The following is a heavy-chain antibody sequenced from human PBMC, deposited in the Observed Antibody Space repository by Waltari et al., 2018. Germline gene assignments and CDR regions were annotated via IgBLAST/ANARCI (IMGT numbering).Heavy chain of an antibody. J-gene: IGHJ4*02. CDR1: GYTLTELS. Sequence: QVQLVQSGAEVKKPGASVKVSCKVSGYTLTELSMHWVRQAPGKGLEWMGVCDPEDGETIYAQKFQGRVTMTEDTSTDTAYMELSSLRSEDTAVYYCATDARRGSYYRFDYWGQGTLVTVSS. CDR3: ATDARRGSYYRFDY. D-gene: IGHD1-26*01. CDR2: CDPEDGET. V-gene: IGHV1-24*01.